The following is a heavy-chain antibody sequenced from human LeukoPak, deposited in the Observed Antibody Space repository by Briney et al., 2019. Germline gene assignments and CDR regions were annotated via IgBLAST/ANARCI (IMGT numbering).Heavy chain of an antibody. CDR1: GGSISSSGSY. CDR3: ARVMAARREDLNWFDP. D-gene: IGHD6-6*01. CDR2: IYYSGNT. Sequence: SETLSLTCTVSGGSISSSGSYWGWIRQPPGKGLEWIGGIYYSGNTYNPSLKSRVTISVDTSKNQFSLNLTSVNAADTAVYYCARVMAARREDLNWFDPWGQGTLVTVSS. J-gene: IGHJ5*02. V-gene: IGHV4-39*07.